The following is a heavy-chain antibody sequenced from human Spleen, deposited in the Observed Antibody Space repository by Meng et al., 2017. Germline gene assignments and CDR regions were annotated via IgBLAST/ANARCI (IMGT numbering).Heavy chain of an antibody. CDR2: ISGSGGST. D-gene: IGHD3/OR15-3a*01. V-gene: IGHV3-23*01. CDR1: GFTFSSYE. CDR3: AKSRTGYTPVDYFDY. Sequence: GESLKISCAASGFTFSSYEMNWVRQAPGKGLEWVSAISGSGGSTYYADSVKGRFTISRDNSKNTLYLQMNSLRAEDTAVYYCAKSRTGYTPVDYFDYWGQGTLVTVSS. J-gene: IGHJ4*02.